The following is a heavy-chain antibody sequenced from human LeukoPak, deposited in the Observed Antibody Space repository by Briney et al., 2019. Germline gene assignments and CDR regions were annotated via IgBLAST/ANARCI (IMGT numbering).Heavy chain of an antibody. J-gene: IGHJ4*02. D-gene: IGHD3-22*01. V-gene: IGHV4-39*07. CDR2: IFYSGST. Sequence: PSETLSLTCTASGGSISTSNYYWGWVRQPPGKGLECIGNIFYSGSTYYSPSLKSRVTISLDTSKNQFSLKLSSVTAADTAVYYCARVPQRYYDSSGYYYFDQLNTCYFDYWGQGTLVTVSS. CDR3: ARVPQRYYDSSGYYYFDQLNTCYFDY. CDR1: GGSISTSNYY.